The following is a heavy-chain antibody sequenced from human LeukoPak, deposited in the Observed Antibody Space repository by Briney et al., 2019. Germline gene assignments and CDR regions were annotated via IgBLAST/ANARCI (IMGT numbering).Heavy chain of an antibody. D-gene: IGHD2-21*02. CDR1: GFTFSSNG. CDR3: ARESGDSSLDY. J-gene: IGHJ4*02. V-gene: IGHV3-33*01. CDR2: IWYDGSNK. Sequence: GGSLRLSCAASGFTFSSNGMHWVRQPPGKGLEWVAVIWYDGSNKYYADSVKGRFTISRDNFKNTLYLQMHSLRAEDTAVYYCARESGDSSLDYWGQGTLVTVSS.